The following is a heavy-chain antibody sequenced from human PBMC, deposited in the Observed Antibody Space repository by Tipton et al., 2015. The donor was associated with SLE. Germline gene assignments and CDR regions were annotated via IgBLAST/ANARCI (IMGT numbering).Heavy chain of an antibody. CDR2: VYSSGST. D-gene: IGHD3-16*01. V-gene: IGHV4-4*07. Sequence: TLSFTCTVSGGSISGYYWSWIRQPAGKGLEWIGRVYSSGSTDYNPSLMSRVTISRDTSKNQLSLKLSSVTAADTAVYYCTRSGLEYVWGPDWGQGTLVTVSS. CDR3: TRSGLEYVWGPD. CDR1: GGSISGYY. J-gene: IGHJ4*02.